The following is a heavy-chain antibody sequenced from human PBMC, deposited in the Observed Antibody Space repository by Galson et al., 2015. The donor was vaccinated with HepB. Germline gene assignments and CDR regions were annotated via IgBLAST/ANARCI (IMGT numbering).Heavy chain of an antibody. CDR2: INPNSGDT. D-gene: IGHD3-3*01. Sequence: SVKVCCKAAGYTFTGYYMHWVRQAPGQGLEWMGWINPNSGDTVYAQKFQGRVTMTRDMSISTAYMELSRLRSDDTAIYYCATRWTFGVVISYWGQGTLVTVSS. J-gene: IGHJ4*02. CDR3: ATRWTFGVVISY. CDR1: GYTFTGYY. V-gene: IGHV1-2*02.